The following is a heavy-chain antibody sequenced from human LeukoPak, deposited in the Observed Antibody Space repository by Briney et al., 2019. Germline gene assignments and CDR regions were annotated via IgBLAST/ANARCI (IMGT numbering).Heavy chain of an antibody. J-gene: IGHJ4*02. CDR2: IYTSGST. Sequence: PSETLSLTCAVYGGSFSSYYWSWIRQPAGKGLEWIGRIYTSGSTNYNPSLKSRVTISVDTSKNQFSLNLNSVTAADTAVYYCALWGYFDSSGRHFWGQGTLVTVSS. CDR1: GGSFSSYY. D-gene: IGHD3-22*01. V-gene: IGHV4-59*10. CDR3: ALWGYFDSSGRHF.